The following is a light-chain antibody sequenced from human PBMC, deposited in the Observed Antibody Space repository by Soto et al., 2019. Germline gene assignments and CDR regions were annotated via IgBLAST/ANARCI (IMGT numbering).Light chain of an antibody. CDR1: SSDVGSYNL. V-gene: IGLV2-23*02. J-gene: IGLJ1*01. Sequence: VLTQPASMSGSPVQSITISCTGTSSDVGSYNLVSWYQQHPGKAPKLMIYEVSKRPSGVSNRFSGSKSGNTASLTISGLQAEDEADYYCCSYAGSSTFVFGTGTKVTVL. CDR3: CSYAGSSTFV. CDR2: EVS.